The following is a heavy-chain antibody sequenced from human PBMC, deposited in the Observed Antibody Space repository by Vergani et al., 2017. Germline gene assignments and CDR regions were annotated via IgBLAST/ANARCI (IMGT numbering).Heavy chain of an antibody. D-gene: IGHD5-18*01. Sequence: QVKLEESGGGVVQPGRSLRLSCAASGFSFGNYAMHWVRQAPGKGLEWVGGFDPEDGETIYAQKFQGRVTMTEDTSTDTAYMELSSLRSEDTAVYYCATDRRGYSYGSFDYWGQGTLVTVSS. CDR3: ATDRRGYSYGSFDY. V-gene: IGHV1-24*01. CDR2: FDPEDGET. CDR1: GFSFGNYA. J-gene: IGHJ4*02.